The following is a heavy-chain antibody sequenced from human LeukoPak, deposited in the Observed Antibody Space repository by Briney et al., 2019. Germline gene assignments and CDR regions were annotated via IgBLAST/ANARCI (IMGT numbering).Heavy chain of an antibody. CDR2: IYYSGST. V-gene: IGHV4-59*11. Sequence: SETLSLTCTVSGGSISSHYWSWIRQPPGKGLEWIGYIYYSGSTNYNPSLKSRVTISVDTSKNQFSLKLSSVTAADTAVYYCASLDIVATTFDYWGQGTLVTVSS. J-gene: IGHJ4*02. D-gene: IGHD5-12*01. CDR1: GGSISSHY. CDR3: ASLDIVATTFDY.